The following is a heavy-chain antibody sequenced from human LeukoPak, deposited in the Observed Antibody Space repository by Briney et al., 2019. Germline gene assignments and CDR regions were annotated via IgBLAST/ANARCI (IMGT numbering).Heavy chain of an antibody. J-gene: IGHJ2*01. CDR1: GGSISSGASD. CDR3: ARAARQGFTMIVVPFFYFDL. V-gene: IGHV4-31*03. D-gene: IGHD3-22*01. Sequence: SETLSLTCTVSGGSISSGASDWGWIRQHPKRGLEWVGYINHSGSTYYNPSLGSRVTMSVDTSKNQFSLKLRSVTAADSAVYYCARAARQGFTMIVVPFFYFDLWGRGTLVTVSS. CDR2: INHSGST.